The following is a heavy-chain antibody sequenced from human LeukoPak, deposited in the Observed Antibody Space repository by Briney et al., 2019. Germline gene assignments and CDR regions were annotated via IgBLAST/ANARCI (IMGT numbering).Heavy chain of an antibody. D-gene: IGHD1-14*01. J-gene: IGHJ6*03. V-gene: IGHV3-30*02. CDR1: GFTFSSYG. CDR3: AKDLGQPERYYYYMDV. Sequence: GGSLRLSCAASGFTFSSYGMHWVRQAPGKGLEWVAFIRYDGSNKYYADSVKGRFTISRDNSENTLYLQMNSLRAEDTAVYYCAKDLGQPERYYYYMDVWGKGTTVTVSS. CDR2: IRYDGSNK.